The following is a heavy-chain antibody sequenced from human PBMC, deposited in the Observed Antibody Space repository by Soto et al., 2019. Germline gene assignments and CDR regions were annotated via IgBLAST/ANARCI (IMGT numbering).Heavy chain of an antibody. Sequence: ETRPLTCAGYGGTFSGYYWTWIRQPPGKGLEWIGEINHRGTINFNTSLKSRLTISLDTSKKDCYLKLSSVTDADTAAYYCARADRTRVTSYRRDVWGHGTKVTAP. CDR3: ARADRTRVTSYRRDV. CDR2: INHRGTI. V-gene: IGHV4-34*01. D-gene: IGHD3-16*02. J-gene: IGHJ6*02. CDR1: GGTFSGYY.